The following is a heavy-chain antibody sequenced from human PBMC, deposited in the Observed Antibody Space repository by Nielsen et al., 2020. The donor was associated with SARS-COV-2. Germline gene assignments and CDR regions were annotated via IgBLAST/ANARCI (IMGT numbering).Heavy chain of an antibody. V-gene: IGHV3-74*01. CDR1: GFNFSSYW. J-gene: IGHJ6*02. CDR2: INSDGSST. CDR3: AREVSWDGMDV. Sequence: GESLKISCAASGFNFSSYWMHWVRQAPGKGVVWVSRINSDGSSTSYADSVKGRFSYSRDNAKNTLYLQMNSLRAEDTAGYYCAREVSWDGMDVWGQGTTVTVSS. D-gene: IGHD2/OR15-2a*01.